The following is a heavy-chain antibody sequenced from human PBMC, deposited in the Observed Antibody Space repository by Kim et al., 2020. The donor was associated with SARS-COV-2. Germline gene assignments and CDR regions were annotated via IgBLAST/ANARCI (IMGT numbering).Heavy chain of an antibody. V-gene: IGHV1-18*01. Sequence: ASVKVSCKASGYNFTSYGIHWVRQAPGQGLEWMGWINAYNGNTNYAQKFQGRVTMTRDTSMSTAYMELSSLRSDDTAVYYCARDEPGILGIRGRAFQHWGQGTLVTVSS. CDR1: GYNFTSYG. CDR3: ARDEPGILGIRGRAFQH. CDR2: INAYNGNT. D-gene: IGHD1-20*01. J-gene: IGHJ1*01.